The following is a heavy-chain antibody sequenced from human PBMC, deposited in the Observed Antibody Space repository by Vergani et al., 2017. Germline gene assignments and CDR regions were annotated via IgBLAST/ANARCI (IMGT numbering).Heavy chain of an antibody. CDR2: IKQDGSED. CDR1: GFNFQIYW. CDR3: VTETPVTATVWFDY. J-gene: IGHJ4*02. V-gene: IGHV3-7*03. D-gene: IGHD2-21*02. Sequence: EVLLVESGGDLVQPGGSLRLSCEASGFNFQIYWMGWVRQTAEKGLEWVANIKQDGSEDYYVDSVKGRFTITRDNAKKFIYLQMNSLRAGDTAVYYCVTETPVTATVWFDYWGQGALVTVS.